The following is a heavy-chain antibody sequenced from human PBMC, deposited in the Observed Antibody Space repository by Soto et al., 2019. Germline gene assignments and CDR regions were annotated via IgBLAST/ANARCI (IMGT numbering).Heavy chain of an antibody. CDR2: IFYSGST. Sequence: SETLSLTCAVSGVSISSYYWSWIRQPPGKGLEWIGYIFYSGSTNYNPSLKSRVTISVDTSKNQFSLNLASVTSADTAVYYCARQPPATAAFDIWGQGTMVTVSS. J-gene: IGHJ3*02. V-gene: IGHV4-59*08. CDR3: ARQPPATAAFDI. CDR1: GVSISSYY. D-gene: IGHD5-12*01.